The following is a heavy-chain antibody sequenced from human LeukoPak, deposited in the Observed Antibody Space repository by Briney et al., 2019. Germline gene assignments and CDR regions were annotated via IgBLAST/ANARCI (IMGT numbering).Heavy chain of an antibody. CDR1: GGSISSYY. Sequence: SETLSLTCTVSGGSISSYYWSWIRQPPGKGLERIGYIYYSGSTNYNPSLKSRVTISVDTSKNQFSLKLSSVTAADTAVYYCARASYGGYFDYWGQGTLVTVSS. J-gene: IGHJ4*02. CDR2: IYYSGST. CDR3: ARASYGGYFDY. D-gene: IGHD4-23*01. V-gene: IGHV4-59*01.